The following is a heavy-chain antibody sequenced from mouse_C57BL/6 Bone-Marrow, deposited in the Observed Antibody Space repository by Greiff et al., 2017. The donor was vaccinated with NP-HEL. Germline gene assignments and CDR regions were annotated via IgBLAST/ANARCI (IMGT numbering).Heavy chain of an antibody. V-gene: IGHV1-26*01. CDR3: ARPLRWGFAY. D-gene: IGHD1-1*01. CDR2: INPKNGGT. CDR1: GYTFTDYY. J-gene: IGHJ3*01. Sequence: EVQLQQSGPELVKPGASVKISCKASGYTFTDYYMNWVKQSPGKSLEWIGDINPKNGGTSYNQKFKGKATLTVDKSSSTAYMELRSLTSEDSAVYYCARPLRWGFAYWGQGTLVTVSA.